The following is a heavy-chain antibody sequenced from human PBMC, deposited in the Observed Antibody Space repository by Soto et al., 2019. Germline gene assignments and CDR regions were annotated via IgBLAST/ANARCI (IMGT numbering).Heavy chain of an antibody. CDR3: ARVPMVRGVICYFDY. D-gene: IGHD3-10*01. CDR1: GYSIRSGYY. CDR2: IYHSGST. Sequence: SETLSLTCAVSGYSIRSGYYWGFIRPPPGKGLEWIGSIYHSGSTYYNPSLKSRVTISVDTSKNQFSLKLSSVTAADTAVYYCARVPMVRGVICYFDYWGQGTLVTVSS. J-gene: IGHJ4*02. V-gene: IGHV4-38-2*01.